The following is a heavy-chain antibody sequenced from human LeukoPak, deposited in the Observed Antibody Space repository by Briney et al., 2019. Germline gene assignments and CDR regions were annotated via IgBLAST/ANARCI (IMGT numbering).Heavy chain of an antibody. Sequence: ASVKVSCKASGYTFTGYCMHWVRQAPGQGLEWMGWINPNSGGTNYAQKFQGRVTMTRDTSISTAYMELSRLRSDDTAVYYCARAVIPHYYYYMDVWGKGTTVTVSS. CDR3: ARAVIPHYYYYMDV. V-gene: IGHV1-2*02. J-gene: IGHJ6*03. CDR2: INPNSGGT. CDR1: GYTFTGYC.